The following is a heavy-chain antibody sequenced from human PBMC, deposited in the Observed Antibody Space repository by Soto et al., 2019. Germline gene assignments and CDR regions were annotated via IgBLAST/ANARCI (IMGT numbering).Heavy chain of an antibody. D-gene: IGHD3-16*01. Sequence: QVQLQQWGAGLLKPSETLSLTCAVYGGSFSGYYWSWVRQPPGKGLEWIGEINHSGSTNYNPSLKSRVTISVDTSKNQFSLKLSSVTAADTAVYYCAREQDDYIWGSYQPANWFDPWGQGTLVTVSS. V-gene: IGHV4-34*01. CDR1: GGSFSGYY. CDR3: AREQDDYIWGSYQPANWFDP. CDR2: INHSGST. J-gene: IGHJ5*02.